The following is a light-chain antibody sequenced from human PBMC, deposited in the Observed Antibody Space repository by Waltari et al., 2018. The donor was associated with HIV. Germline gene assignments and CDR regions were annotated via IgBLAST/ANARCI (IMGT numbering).Light chain of an antibody. J-gene: IGLJ3*02. CDR1: SSDLGGYIY. CDR2: DVS. CDR3: SSYTSSSTPWV. Sequence: QSALPQPASVSGSPGQSVTISCTGTSSDLGGYIYVSWYQQHPGKAPNLKIYDVSNRPSGVSNRFSGSKSGNTASLTISGLQAEDEADYYCSSYTSSSTPWVFGGGTKLTVL. V-gene: IGLV2-14*01.